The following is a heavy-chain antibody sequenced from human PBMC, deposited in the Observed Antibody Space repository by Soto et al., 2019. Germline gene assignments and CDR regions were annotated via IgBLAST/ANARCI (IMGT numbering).Heavy chain of an antibody. CDR3: AIGHWLGK. CDR1: GGSISSGGYF. Sequence: SETLSLTCTVSGGSISSGGYFWSWIRQHPGKGLEWIGYIYYTGSTYYNPSLKSRVTISLDTSKNQFSLKLSSVTAADTAVYYCAIGHWLGKWGHGTLVTVSS. J-gene: IGHJ4*01. CDR2: IYYTGST. D-gene: IGHD6-19*01. V-gene: IGHV4-31*03.